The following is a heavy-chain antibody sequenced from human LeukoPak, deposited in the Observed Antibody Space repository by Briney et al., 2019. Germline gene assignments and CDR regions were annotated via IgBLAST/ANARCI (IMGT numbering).Heavy chain of an antibody. J-gene: IGHJ4*02. Sequence: SETLSLTCTVSGYSISSGYYWGWIRQPPGKGLEWIGSIYHSGSTYYNPSLKSRVTISVDTSKNQFSLKLSSVTAADTAVYYCARQRGGYNDYWGQGTLVTVSS. V-gene: IGHV4-38-2*02. CDR2: IYHSGST. D-gene: IGHD5-24*01. CDR1: GYSISSGYY. CDR3: ARQRGGYNDY.